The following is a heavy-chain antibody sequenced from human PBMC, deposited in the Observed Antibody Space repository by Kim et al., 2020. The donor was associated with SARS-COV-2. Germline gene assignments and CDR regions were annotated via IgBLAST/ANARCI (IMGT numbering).Heavy chain of an antibody. V-gene: IGHV4-31*01. J-gene: IGHJ4*02. D-gene: IGHD3-10*01. CDR3: ARDRSGSFDY. Sequence: GRTHYNPSLKVQVTLSVDTTKNQFSLKLSSVTAADTAVYYCARDRSGSFDYWGQGTLVTVSS. CDR2: GRT.